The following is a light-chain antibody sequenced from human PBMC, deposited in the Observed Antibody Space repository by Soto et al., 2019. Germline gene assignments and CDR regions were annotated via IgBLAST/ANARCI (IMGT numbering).Light chain of an antibody. V-gene: IGKV3-20*01. Sequence: EIVLTQSPGTLSLSPGERATLSCRASQSVSSSYLGWYQQKPGQAPRLLIYGASTRATGIPARFSGSGSGTDFTLTISRLEPEDSAVYYCQQYDGSPWTFGQGTKVDIK. CDR2: GAS. J-gene: IGKJ1*01. CDR1: QSVSSSY. CDR3: QQYDGSPWT.